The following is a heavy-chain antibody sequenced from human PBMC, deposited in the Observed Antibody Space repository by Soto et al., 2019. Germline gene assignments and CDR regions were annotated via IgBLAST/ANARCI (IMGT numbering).Heavy chain of an antibody. Sequence: VQLVESGGGVVQPGRSLRLSCAASGFTFSDYAMHWVRQAPGKGLEWVAVVSQDGSNTHYADSVKGRFTISRDSSKNTGSLEMTSLRAEDTAVYYFAKGGRQWLVTSDFNYWGQGALVTVSS. D-gene: IGHD6-19*01. CDR1: GFTFSDYA. V-gene: IGHV3-30*18. CDR3: AKGGRQWLVTSDFNY. CDR2: VSQDGSNT. J-gene: IGHJ4*02.